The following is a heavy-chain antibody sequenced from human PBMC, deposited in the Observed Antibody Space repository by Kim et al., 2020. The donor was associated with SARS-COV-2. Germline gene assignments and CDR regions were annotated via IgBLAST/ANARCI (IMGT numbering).Heavy chain of an antibody. CDR2: ISYDGSNK. V-gene: IGHV3-30*04. CDR3: AKSAGEISAGIAQSLDY. J-gene: IGHJ4*02. CDR1: GFTFSSYA. D-gene: IGHD6-13*01. Sequence: GGSLRLSCAASGFTFSSYAMHWVRQAPGKGLEWVAVISYDGSNKYYADSVKGRFTISRDNSKNTLYLQMNSLRAEDTAVYYCAKSAGEISAGIAQSLDYWGQGTLVTVSS.